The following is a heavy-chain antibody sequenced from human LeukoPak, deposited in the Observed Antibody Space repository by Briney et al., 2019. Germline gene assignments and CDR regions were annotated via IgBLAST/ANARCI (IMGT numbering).Heavy chain of an antibody. D-gene: IGHD3-10*01. J-gene: IGHJ1*01. CDR2: IDPDSGDT. CDR3: ATIRIEPGYGSVYRDFQH. CDR1: GYSFTDNS. Sequence: GASVKVSCKTSGYSFTDNSIHWVRQAPGQGPEWMGWIDPDSGDTYSAPTFQGRLTLSRATSVSTAYIYLSRPTAEDTAVYYCATIRIEPGYGSVYRDFQHWGQGTLVTVSS. V-gene: IGHV1-2*02.